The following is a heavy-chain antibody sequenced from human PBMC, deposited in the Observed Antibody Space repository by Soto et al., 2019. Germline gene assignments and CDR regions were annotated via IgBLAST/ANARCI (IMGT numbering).Heavy chain of an antibody. CDR2: IKYSGNN. V-gene: IGHV4-39*01. CDR1: GGSISNNNYY. D-gene: IGHD3-16*01. Sequence: QLQLQESGPGLVKPSETLSLTCTVSGGSISNNNYYWGWIRQPPGKGLEWIASIKYSGNNYYTPSLKSRVTISVDTSKDQFSLKVNSLNASDTAVYYCARQSARRGEWAFDIWGQGKMVTVSS. J-gene: IGHJ3*02. CDR3: ARQSARRGEWAFDI.